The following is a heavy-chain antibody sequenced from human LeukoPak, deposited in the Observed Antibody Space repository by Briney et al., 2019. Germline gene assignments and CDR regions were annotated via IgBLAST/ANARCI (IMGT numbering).Heavy chain of an antibody. J-gene: IGHJ4*02. CDR2: IYSGDNT. Sequence: GGSLRLSCAASGFTVSSNYMSWVRQAPGEGLEWVSVIYSGDNTYYADSVKGRFTISRDISKNTLYLQMNSLRAEDTAVYYCAVVNNSGWYCHDYWGQGTLVTVSS. CDR3: AVVNNSGWYCHDY. V-gene: IGHV3-66*01. D-gene: IGHD6-19*01. CDR1: GFTVSSNY.